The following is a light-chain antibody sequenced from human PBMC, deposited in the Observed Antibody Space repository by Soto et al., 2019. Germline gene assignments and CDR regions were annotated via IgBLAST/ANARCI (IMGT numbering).Light chain of an antibody. V-gene: IGKV1-39*01. J-gene: IGKJ4*01. Sequence: DIQMTQSPSSLSASVGDRVTITCRASQSISSYLNWYQQKPGKAPKLLIYAASSLQSGVPSRFSGSGSGTDFTLTISSLQPEDFATYYYQQSYSTPQLTFGGGTKVDIK. CDR2: AAS. CDR3: QQSYSTPQLT. CDR1: QSISSY.